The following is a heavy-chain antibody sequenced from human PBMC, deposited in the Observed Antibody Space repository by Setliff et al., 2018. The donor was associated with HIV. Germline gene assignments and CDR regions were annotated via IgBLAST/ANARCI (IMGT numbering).Heavy chain of an antibody. D-gene: IGHD3-3*01. CDR2: INDSGTT. Sequence: PSETLSLTCAIYGGSFNSYYWTWIRQSPGKGLEWIGEINDSGTTNYNPSLKSRVTISRDTSKNQFTLTLNSVTAADTAVYYCARGSRQLTIFGVVFKTNYYFMDVWGKGTAVTVSS. CDR3: ARGSRQLTIFGVVFKTNYYFMDV. J-gene: IGHJ6*03. CDR1: GGSFNSYY. V-gene: IGHV4-34*01.